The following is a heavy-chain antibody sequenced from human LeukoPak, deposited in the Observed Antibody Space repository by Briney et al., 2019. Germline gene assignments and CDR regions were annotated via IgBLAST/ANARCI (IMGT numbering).Heavy chain of an antibody. J-gene: IGHJ6*02. CDR3: AREGIAVAGTNYYYGMDV. CDR2: INPNSGGT. CDR1: GYTFTGYY. Sequence: ASVKVSCTASGYTFTGYYMHWVRQAPGQGLEWMGWINPNSGGTNYAQKFQGWVTMTRDTSISTAYMELSRLRSDDTAVYYCAREGIAVAGTNYYYGMDVWGQGTTVTVSS. D-gene: IGHD6-19*01. V-gene: IGHV1-2*04.